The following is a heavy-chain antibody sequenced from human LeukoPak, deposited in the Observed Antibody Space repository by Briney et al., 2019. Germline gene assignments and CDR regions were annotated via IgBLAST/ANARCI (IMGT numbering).Heavy chain of an antibody. CDR3: ATNGNAWFMSV. CDR1: GFTFSSYW. D-gene: IGHD3-10*01. CDR2: INSDGSST. V-gene: IGHV3-74*01. J-gene: IGHJ6*04. Sequence: GGSLRLSCAASGFTFSSYWMHWVRQAPGKGLVWVSRINSDGSSTSYADSVKGRFTISRDNAKNTLYLQMNSLRAEDTAVYYCATNGNAWFMSVWGKGTTVTVSS.